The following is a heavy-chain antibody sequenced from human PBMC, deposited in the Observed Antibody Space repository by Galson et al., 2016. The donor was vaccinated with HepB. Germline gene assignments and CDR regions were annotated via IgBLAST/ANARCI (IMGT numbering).Heavy chain of an antibody. CDR2: IWHDGSNK. CDR1: GFTISSYG. V-gene: IGHV3-33*08. D-gene: IGHD2-2*01. Sequence: SLRLSCAASGFTISSYGIHWVRQVPGKALEWVALIWHDGSNKFYADSVKVRFTTSRDNSKNTLYLQMNSLTVEDTAVYYCARDRFCSNTRCYGWLDPWGQGTLVTVSS. CDR3: ARDRFCSNTRCYGWLDP. J-gene: IGHJ5*02.